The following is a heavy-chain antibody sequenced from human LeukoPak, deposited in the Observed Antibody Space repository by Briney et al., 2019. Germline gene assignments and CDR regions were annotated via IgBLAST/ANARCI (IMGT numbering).Heavy chain of an antibody. Sequence: GGSLRLSCAASGFTFSSYGMHWVRQAPGKGLEWVAIISYDGSNKYYADSVKGRFTISRDNSKNTLYLQMNSLRAEDTAVYYCAFINFDYWGQGTLVTVSS. J-gene: IGHJ4*02. V-gene: IGHV3-30*03. CDR3: AFINFDY. CDR2: ISYDGSNK. CDR1: GFTFSSYG.